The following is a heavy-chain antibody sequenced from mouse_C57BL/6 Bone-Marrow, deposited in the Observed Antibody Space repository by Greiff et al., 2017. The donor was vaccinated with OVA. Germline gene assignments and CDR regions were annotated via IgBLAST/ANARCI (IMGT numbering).Heavy chain of an antibody. CDR3: ARAAPYGYFDY. CDR2: SRNKANDYTT. Sequence: EVNVVESGGGLVQSGRSLRLSCATSGFTFSDFYMEWVRQAPGKGLEWIAASRNKANDYTTEYSASVKGRFIVSRDTSQSILYLQMNALRAEDTAISDCARAAPYGYFDYWGQGTTLTVSS. V-gene: IGHV7-1*01. CDR1: GFTFSDFY. D-gene: IGHD1-1*02. J-gene: IGHJ2*01.